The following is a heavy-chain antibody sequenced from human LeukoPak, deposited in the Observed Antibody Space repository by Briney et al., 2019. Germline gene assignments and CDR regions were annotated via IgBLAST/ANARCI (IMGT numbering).Heavy chain of an antibody. CDR3: ARSGILVTGVRMDV. J-gene: IGHJ6*04. CDR1: GYILKSYG. V-gene: IGHV1-18*01. D-gene: IGHD2-8*02. CDR2: ISGFNGQT. Sequence: GASVKVSCKASGYILKSYGVNWVRQAPGQGLEWVGWISGFNGQTDYGQRFQGRVTMTRDTSTSTAYMELRSLRSEDTAVYYCARSGILVTGVRMDVWGKGTTVIVSS.